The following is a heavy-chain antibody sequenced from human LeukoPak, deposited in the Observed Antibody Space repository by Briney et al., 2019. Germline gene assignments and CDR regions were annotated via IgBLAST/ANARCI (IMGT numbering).Heavy chain of an antibody. Sequence: PSETLSLTCKVSGVSISNYYWTWIRQPPGKALEWIGYILNTGSTNYNPSLKSRATISLDTSQNQVSLELKSVTAADTAVYYCARQSRYYYMDVWGRGTTVTVSS. CDR1: GVSISNYY. J-gene: IGHJ6*03. V-gene: IGHV4-59*08. CDR2: ILNTGST. CDR3: ARQSRYYYMDV.